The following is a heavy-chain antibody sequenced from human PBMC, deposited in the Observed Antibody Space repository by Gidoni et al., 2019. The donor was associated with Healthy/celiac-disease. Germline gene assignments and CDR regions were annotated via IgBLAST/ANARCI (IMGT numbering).Heavy chain of an antibody. CDR2: IIPIFCTA. CDR3: ARAPLLTRANDY. Sequence: QVQLVQSGAEVKKPGSSVKVSCKASGGTFSSYSISWVRSAPGQGLEWMGGIIPIFCTANYAQKFQGRVTITADESTSTAYMELSSLRSEDTAVYYCARAPLLTRANDYWGQGTLVTVSS. V-gene: IGHV1-69*01. CDR1: GGTFSSYS. D-gene: IGHD1-1*01. J-gene: IGHJ4*02.